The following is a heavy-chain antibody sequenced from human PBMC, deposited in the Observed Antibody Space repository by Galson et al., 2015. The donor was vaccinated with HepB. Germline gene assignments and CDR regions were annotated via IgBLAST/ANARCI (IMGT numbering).Heavy chain of an antibody. CDR1: GFTVNSNY. V-gene: IGHV3-53*05. CDR3: TRGRGTTGRHYFDN. J-gene: IGHJ4*02. CDR2: SYGGGTT. D-gene: IGHD3-16*01. Sequence: SLRLSCAASGFTVNSNYLSWVRQAPGKGLEWVSRSYGGGTTKYGDSVKGRFTIARDSSKNTVYLQMNRLRRDDTAVYYCTRGRGTTGRHYFDNWGQGTFVAVSS.